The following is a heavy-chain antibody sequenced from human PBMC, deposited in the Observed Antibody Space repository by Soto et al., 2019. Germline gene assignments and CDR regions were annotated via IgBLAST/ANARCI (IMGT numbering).Heavy chain of an antibody. Sequence: EVQLVESGGGLVQPGGSLRLTCTASGFTFSSSWMAWVRQAPGKGLEWVGNIKHDGSEVYYLDSVSGRFTISRDSAWKSLYLQVNSLRAEDTAVYYCAGIQNNWFDPWCKGTLVVVSS. CDR1: GFTFSSSW. J-gene: IGHJ5*02. CDR3: AGIQNNWFDP. V-gene: IGHV3-7*01. CDR2: IKHDGSEV.